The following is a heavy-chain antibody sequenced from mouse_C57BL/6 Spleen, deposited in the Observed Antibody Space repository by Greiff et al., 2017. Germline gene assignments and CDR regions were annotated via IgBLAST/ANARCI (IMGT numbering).Heavy chain of an antibody. V-gene: IGHV3-6*01. Sequence: DVQLQESGPGLVKPSQSLSLTCSVTGYSITSGYYWNWIRQFPGNKLEWMGYISYDGSNNYNPSLKNRISITRDTSKNQFFLKLNSVTTEDTATYYCASGILGRYFDVWGTGTTVTVSS. D-gene: IGHD1-1*01. CDR1: GYSITSGYY. J-gene: IGHJ1*03. CDR2: ISYDGSN. CDR3: ASGILGRYFDV.